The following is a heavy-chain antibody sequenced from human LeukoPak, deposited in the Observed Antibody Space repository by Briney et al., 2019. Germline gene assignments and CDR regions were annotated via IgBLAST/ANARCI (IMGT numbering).Heavy chain of an antibody. D-gene: IGHD2-15*01. Sequence: SETLSLTCTVSGGSISSYYWSWIRQFPGKGLEWIGYIYYSGSTNYNPSLKSRVTISVDTSKNQFSLKLSSVTAADTAVYYCARGGRYCSGGSCRRVTSPCDYWGQGTLVIVSS. CDR3: ARGGRYCSGGSCRRVTSPCDY. J-gene: IGHJ4*02. CDR1: GGSISSYY. CDR2: IYYSGST. V-gene: IGHV4-59*01.